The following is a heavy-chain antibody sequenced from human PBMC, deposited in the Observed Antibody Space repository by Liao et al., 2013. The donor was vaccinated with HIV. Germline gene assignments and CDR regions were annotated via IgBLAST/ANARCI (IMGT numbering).Heavy chain of an antibody. J-gene: IGHJ5*02. CDR1: GDLIRRDNYY. CDR2: IYTGMSTTGTT. CDR3: ARGRPELRFLLYWFDP. V-gene: IGHV4-61*02. Sequence: QVRLQESGPGLVKPSQTLSLTCTVSGDLIRRDNYYWTWIRQPAGKGLEWIGHIYTGMSTTGTTNYNPSLKSRVTISVDTSKNQFSLKLSSVTAADTAVYYCARGRPELRFLLYWFDPGAREPWSPSPQ. D-gene: IGHD3-3*01.